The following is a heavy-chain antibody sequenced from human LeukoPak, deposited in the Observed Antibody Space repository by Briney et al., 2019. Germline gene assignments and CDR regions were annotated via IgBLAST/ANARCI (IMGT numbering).Heavy chain of an antibody. CDR3: AREGSSSFSTDY. CDR1: GGSISSSNW. D-gene: IGHD6-13*01. Sequence: SGTLSLTCAVSGGSISSSNWWSWVRQPPGKGLEWIGEIYHSGSTNYNPSLKSRVTISVDKPKNQFSLKLSSVTAADTAVYYCAREGSSSFSTDYWGQGTLVTVSS. J-gene: IGHJ4*02. CDR2: IYHSGST. V-gene: IGHV4-4*02.